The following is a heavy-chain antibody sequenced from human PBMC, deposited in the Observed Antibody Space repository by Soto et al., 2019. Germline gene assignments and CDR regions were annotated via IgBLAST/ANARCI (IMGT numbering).Heavy chain of an antibody. CDR2: IKQDGSEK. D-gene: IGHD6-19*01. Sequence: GGSLRLSCAASGFTFSSYWMSWVRQAPGKGLEWVANIKQDGSEKYYVDSVKGRFTISRDNAKNSLYLQMNSLRAEDTAVYYCARVGSSGWYVGAFDIWGQGTMVTVSS. J-gene: IGHJ3*02. CDR3: ARVGSSGWYVGAFDI. V-gene: IGHV3-7*01. CDR1: GFTFSSYW.